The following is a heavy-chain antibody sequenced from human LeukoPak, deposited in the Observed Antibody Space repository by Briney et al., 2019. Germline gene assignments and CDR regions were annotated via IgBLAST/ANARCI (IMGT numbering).Heavy chain of an antibody. CDR3: ARHDLIEYSSSPRPYYFDY. D-gene: IGHD6-6*01. CDR2: IYYSGST. CDR1: GGSISSGVYY. Sequence: SETLSLTCTVSGGSISSGVYYWGWIRQPPGKGLKWIGSIYYSGSTYYNPSLKSRVTISVDTSKNQFSLKLSSVTAADTAVYYCARHDLIEYSSSPRPYYFDYWGQGTLVTVSS. J-gene: IGHJ4*02. V-gene: IGHV4-39*01.